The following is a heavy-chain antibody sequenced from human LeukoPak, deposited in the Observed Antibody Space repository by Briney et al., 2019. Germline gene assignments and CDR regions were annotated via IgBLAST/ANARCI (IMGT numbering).Heavy chain of an antibody. CDR1: GGSISSYY. CDR3: ASKKFLYYYDSSGYYRRRNDAFDI. Sequence: PSETLSLTCTVSGGSISSYYWSWIRQPAGKGLEWIGRIYTSGSTNYNPSLKSGVTISVDTSKNQFSLKLSSVTAADTAVYYCASKKFLYYYDSSGYYRRRNDAFDIWGQGTMVTVSS. V-gene: IGHV4-4*07. CDR2: IYTSGST. D-gene: IGHD3-22*01. J-gene: IGHJ3*02.